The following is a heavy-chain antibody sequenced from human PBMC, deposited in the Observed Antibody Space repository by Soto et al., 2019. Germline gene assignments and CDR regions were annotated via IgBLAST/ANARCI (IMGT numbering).Heavy chain of an antibody. Sequence: PSETLSLTCAVYGGSFSGYYWSWIRQPPGKGLEWIGETNHSGSTNYNPSLKSRVTISVDTSKNQFSLKLSSVTAADTAVYYCARGGFSHPQRFWSGYYNYYYGMDVWGQGTTVTVSS. CDR1: GGSFSGYY. CDR2: TNHSGST. CDR3: ARGGFSHPQRFWSGYYNYYYGMDV. D-gene: IGHD3-3*01. J-gene: IGHJ6*02. V-gene: IGHV4-34*01.